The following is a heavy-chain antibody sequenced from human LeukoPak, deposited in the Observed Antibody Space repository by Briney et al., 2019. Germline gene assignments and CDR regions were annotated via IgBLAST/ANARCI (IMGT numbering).Heavy chain of an antibody. CDR3: ATITIFGVAYDAFDI. CDR1: GGSISSGSYY. Sequence: SETLPLTCTVSGGSISSGSYYWSWIRQPAGKGLEWIGRIYTSGSTNYNPSLKSRVTISVDTSKNQFSLKLSSVTAADTAVYYCATITIFGVAYDAFDIWGQGTMVTVSS. CDR2: IYTSGST. V-gene: IGHV4-61*02. J-gene: IGHJ3*02. D-gene: IGHD3-3*01.